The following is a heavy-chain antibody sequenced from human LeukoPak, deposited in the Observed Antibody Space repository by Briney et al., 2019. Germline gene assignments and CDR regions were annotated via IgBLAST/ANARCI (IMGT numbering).Heavy chain of an antibody. CDR2: ISAYNGNT. J-gene: IGHJ3*02. V-gene: IGHV1-18*01. CDR1: GYTFTSYG. CDR3: ARDFREVSMIVVVITDAFDI. Sequence: ASVKVSCKASGYTFTSYGISWVRQAPGQGLEWLGWISAYNGNTNYAQKLQGRVTMTTDTSTRTAYMELRSLRSDDTAVYYCARDFREVSMIVVVITDAFDIWGQGTMVTVSS. D-gene: IGHD3-22*01.